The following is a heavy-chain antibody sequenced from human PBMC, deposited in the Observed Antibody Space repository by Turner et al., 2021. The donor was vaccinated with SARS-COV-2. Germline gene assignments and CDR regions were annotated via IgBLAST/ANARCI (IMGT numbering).Heavy chain of an antibody. V-gene: IGHV1-24*01. CDR1: GSTLTDLS. J-gene: IGHJ6*02. CDR2: FDPEDGKT. Sequence: QVQLVPSGAAVKKPGASVKVSCKVSGSTLTDLSMHWVRQAPGKGLEWMGGFDPEDGKTIYAQKFQGRVTMTEDTSTDTAYMELSSLRSEDTAVYYCATGFQIGGTSDYYYYYYGMDVWGQGTTVTVSS. D-gene: IGHD1-7*01. CDR3: ATGFQIGGTSDYYYYYYGMDV.